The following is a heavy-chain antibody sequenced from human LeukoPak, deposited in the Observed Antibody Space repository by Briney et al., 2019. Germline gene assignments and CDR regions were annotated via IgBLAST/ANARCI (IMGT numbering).Heavy chain of an antibody. D-gene: IGHD6-19*01. CDR2: IYYSGST. Sequence: SETLSLTCTVSGGSISSYYWSWIRQPPGKGLEWIGYIYYSGSTNYNPSLKSRVTISVDTSKNQFSLKLSSVTAADTAVYYCARGSQWLSALDYWGQGTLVTVSS. CDR3: ARGSQWLSALDY. CDR1: GGSISSYY. V-gene: IGHV4-59*12. J-gene: IGHJ4*02.